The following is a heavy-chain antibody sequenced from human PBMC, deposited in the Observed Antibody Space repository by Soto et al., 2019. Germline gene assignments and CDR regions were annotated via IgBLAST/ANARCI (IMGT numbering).Heavy chain of an antibody. CDR1: GGSISSSNW. J-gene: IGHJ4*02. Sequence: PSETLSLTCGVSGGSISSSNWWSWVRQPPGKGLEWIGEIYHSGSTNYNPSLKSRVTISVDKSKNQFSLKLSSVTAADTAVYYCAREHHEPYSSGWYYFDYWGQGTLVTVS. CDR3: AREHHEPYSSGWYYFDY. CDR2: IYHSGST. D-gene: IGHD6-19*01. V-gene: IGHV4-4*02.